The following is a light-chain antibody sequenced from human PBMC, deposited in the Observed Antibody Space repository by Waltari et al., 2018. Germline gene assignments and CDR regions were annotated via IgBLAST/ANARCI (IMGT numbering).Light chain of an antibody. CDR3: QQYDISPLT. CDR2: GAS. Sequence: EIVLPQSPGPLSLSPGERATLSCRASQTVRTTYLAWYQQKPGQAPTLLIYGASSRATGIPDRFSGSGSGTDFSLTISSLEPEDFAVYYCQQYDISPLTFGGGTKVEIK. CDR1: QTVRTTY. J-gene: IGKJ4*01. V-gene: IGKV3-20*01.